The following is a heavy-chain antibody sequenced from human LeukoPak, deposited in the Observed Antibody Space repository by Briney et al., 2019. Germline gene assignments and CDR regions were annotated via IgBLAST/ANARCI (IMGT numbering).Heavy chain of an antibody. CDR2: TNHSGST. CDR3: ARVVGYDFWSGYYNAYNWFDP. CDR1: GGSFSGYY. D-gene: IGHD3-3*01. Sequence: PSETLSLTCAVYGGSFSGYYWSWIRQPPGKGLEWIGETNHSGSTNYNPSLKSRVTISVDTSKNQFSLKLSSVTAADTAVYYCARVVGYDFWSGYYNAYNWFDPWGQGTLVTVSS. J-gene: IGHJ5*02. V-gene: IGHV4-34*01.